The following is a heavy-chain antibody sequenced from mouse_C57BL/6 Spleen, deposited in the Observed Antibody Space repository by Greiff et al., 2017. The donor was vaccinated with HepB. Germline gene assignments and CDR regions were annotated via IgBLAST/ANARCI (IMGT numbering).Heavy chain of an antibody. V-gene: IGHV5-17*01. Sequence: DVQLQESGGGLVKPGGSLKLSCAASGFTFSDYGMHWVRQAPEKGLEWVAYISSGSSTIYYADTVKGRFTISRDNAKNTLFLQMTSLRSEDTAMYYCAVTVVATADYWGQGTTLTVSS. CDR2: ISSGSSTI. CDR3: AVTVVATADY. D-gene: IGHD1-1*01. J-gene: IGHJ2*01. CDR1: GFTFSDYG.